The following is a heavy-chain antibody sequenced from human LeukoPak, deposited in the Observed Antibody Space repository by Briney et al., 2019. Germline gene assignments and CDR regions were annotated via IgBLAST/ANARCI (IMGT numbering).Heavy chain of an antibody. CDR2: ISSSSSTI. J-gene: IGHJ6*03. CDR3: ARAILAARPGLYYYYMDV. V-gene: IGHV3-48*01. Sequence: GGSLRLSCAASGFTFSSYSMNWVRQAPGKGLEWVSYISSSSSTIYYADSVKGRFTISRDNAKNSLYLQMNSLRAEDTAVYYCARAILAARPGLYYYYMDVWGKGTTVTVSS. CDR1: GFTFSSYS. D-gene: IGHD6-6*01.